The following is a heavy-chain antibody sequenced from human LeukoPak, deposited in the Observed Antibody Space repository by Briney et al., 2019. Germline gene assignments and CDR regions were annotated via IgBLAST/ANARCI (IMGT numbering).Heavy chain of an antibody. Sequence: GGSLRLSRAASGFTVSSKYMSWVRQAPGKGLEWVSIIYSGGSAYYADSVKGRFIISRDNSRNTLYLQMNSLRADDTAVYYCARSDPQGVSGGRVLDVWGQGTTVTVSS. V-gene: IGHV3-66*01. CDR2: IYSGGSA. CDR3: ARSDPQGVSGGRVLDV. D-gene: IGHD2-15*01. CDR1: GFTVSSKY. J-gene: IGHJ6*02.